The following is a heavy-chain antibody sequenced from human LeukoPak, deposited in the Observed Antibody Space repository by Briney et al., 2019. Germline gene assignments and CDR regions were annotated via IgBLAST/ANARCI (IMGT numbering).Heavy chain of an antibody. J-gene: IGHJ4*02. CDR2: INAANGNT. CDR3: ARDHASPGYYYDSSGLPTFDY. D-gene: IGHD3-22*01. CDR1: GYNFKMYA. Sequence: GASVQVSCKASGYNFKMYAMHWVRQAPGQRPEWMGRINAANGNTKYPQEFQGRVTMTTDTSTSTAYMELRSLRSDDTAVYYCARDHASPGYYYDSSGLPTFDYWGQGTLVTVSS. V-gene: IGHV1-3*01.